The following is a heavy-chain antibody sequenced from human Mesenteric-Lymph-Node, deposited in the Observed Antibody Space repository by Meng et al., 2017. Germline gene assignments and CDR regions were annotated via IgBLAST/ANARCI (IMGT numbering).Heavy chain of an antibody. CDR2: TYYRSKWYN. D-gene: IGHD7-27*01. CDR1: GASVSSNSAA. CDR3: TRDGELGSNYFDS. Sequence: HVQLPQAGPGLVKPSQTSSLSCALSGASVSSNSAAWNWIRQSPSRGLEWLGRTYYRSKWYNDFAVSVKSRIGINPDTSKNQFSLQLSSVTLEDTAVYYCTRDGELGSNYFDSWGQGTLVTVSS. J-gene: IGHJ4*02. V-gene: IGHV6-1*02.